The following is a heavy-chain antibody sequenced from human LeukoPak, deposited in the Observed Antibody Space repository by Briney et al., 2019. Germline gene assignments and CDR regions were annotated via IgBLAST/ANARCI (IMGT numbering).Heavy chain of an antibody. D-gene: IGHD3-10*01. J-gene: IGHJ4*02. V-gene: IGHV1-18*01. CDR2: ISAYNGNT. CDR1: GYTFTSCG. Sequence: ASVKVSCKASGYTFTSCGISWVRQAPGQGLEWMGWISAYNGNTNYAQKLQGRVTMTTDTSTSTAYMELRSLRSDDTAVYYCARDAAHYNSGSYREFDYWGQGTLVTVSS. CDR3: ARDAAHYNSGSYREFDY.